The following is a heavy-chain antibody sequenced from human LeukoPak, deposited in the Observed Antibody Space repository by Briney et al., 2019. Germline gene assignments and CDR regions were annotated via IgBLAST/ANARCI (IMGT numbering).Heavy chain of an antibody. CDR1: GCSISSYY. CDR2: FYYSGNT. V-gene: IGHV4-59*01. D-gene: IGHD3-16*01. J-gene: IGHJ6*02. Sequence: PSETLSLTCTVSGCSISSYYWSWIRQPPGKGLEWIGYFYYSGNTNYNPSLKSRVTISVDTSKNQFSLKLSSVTAADTAVYYCARGGITTMDVWGQGTTVTVSS. CDR3: ARGGITTMDV.